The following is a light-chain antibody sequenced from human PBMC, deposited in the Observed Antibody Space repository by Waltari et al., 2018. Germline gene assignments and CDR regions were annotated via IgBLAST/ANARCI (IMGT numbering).Light chain of an antibody. Sequence: EVVMTQSPATLSVSPGERVTIFCRASQSVGNNVAWYQQKPGQAPRLLIYVASTRATGVPDRFSGSGSGTEFTLTVTSLQSEDFAVYYCQQYDNWPPLTFGGGTKVDLK. CDR2: VAS. V-gene: IGKV3-15*01. CDR1: QSVGNN. CDR3: QQYDNWPPLT. J-gene: IGKJ4*01.